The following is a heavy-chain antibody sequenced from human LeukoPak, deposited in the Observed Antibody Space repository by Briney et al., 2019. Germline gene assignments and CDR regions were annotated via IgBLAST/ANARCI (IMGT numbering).Heavy chain of an antibody. J-gene: IGHJ3*02. Sequence: GGSLRLSCAASGFTFSSYEMNWVRQAPGKGLEWVSYISSSGSTIYYADSVKGRFTISRDNAKNSLYLQMNSLRAEDTAVYYCARVLYYYAAFDIWGQGTMVTVSS. D-gene: IGHD3-10*01. CDR3: ARVLYYYAAFDI. V-gene: IGHV3-48*03. CDR1: GFTFSSYE. CDR2: ISSSGSTI.